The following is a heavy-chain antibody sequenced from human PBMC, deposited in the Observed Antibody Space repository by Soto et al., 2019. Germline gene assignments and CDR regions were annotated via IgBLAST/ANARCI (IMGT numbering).Heavy chain of an antibody. Sequence: SDTLSLTCAVYGGSFSDYSWTWIRQPPGKGLEWIGEINHSGSTYYNPSLKSRVTISVDTSKNQFSLKLTSVTAADTAVYYCARETYGDYVGYFDPWGQG. J-gene: IGHJ5*02. V-gene: IGHV4-34*01. CDR2: INHSGST. CDR1: GGSFSDYS. CDR3: ARETYGDYVGYFDP. D-gene: IGHD4-17*01.